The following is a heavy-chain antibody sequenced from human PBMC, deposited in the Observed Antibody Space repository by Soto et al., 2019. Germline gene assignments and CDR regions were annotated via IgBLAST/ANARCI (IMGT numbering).Heavy chain of an antibody. CDR1: GGTFSSYA. Sequence: GASVKVSCKASGGTFSSYAISWVRQAPGQGLEWMGGIIPIFGTANYAQKFQGRVTITADESTSTAYMELSSLRSEDTAVYYCARKNDYCWRNRYDPIFYYYYGMDVWGQGTTVTVSS. V-gene: IGHV1-69*13. J-gene: IGHJ6*02. D-gene: IGHD3-16*02. CDR3: ARKNDYCWRNRYDPIFYYYYGMDV. CDR2: IIPIFGTA.